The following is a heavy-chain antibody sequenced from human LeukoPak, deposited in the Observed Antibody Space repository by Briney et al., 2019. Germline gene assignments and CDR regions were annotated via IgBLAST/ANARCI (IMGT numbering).Heavy chain of an antibody. Sequence: ASVKVSCKAFGYTFTSYSMHWVRQAPGQGLEWMGWINPHSGDTNYAHKFQGRVTMTRDTSISIAYMELSSLKSDDTAVYYCAREGGSSYGYAYHWGQGTLVTVSS. D-gene: IGHD5-18*01. V-gene: IGHV1-2*07. CDR1: GYTFTSYS. CDR3: AREGGSSYGYAYH. CDR2: INPHSGDT. J-gene: IGHJ5*02.